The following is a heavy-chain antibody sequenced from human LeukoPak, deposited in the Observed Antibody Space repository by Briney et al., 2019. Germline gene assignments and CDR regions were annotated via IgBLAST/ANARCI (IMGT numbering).Heavy chain of an antibody. CDR2: ISGSGGST. J-gene: IGHJ4*02. Sequence: GGSLRLSCVASGFTFSSYAMSWVRQAPGKGLEWVSGISGSGGSTYYADSVKGRLTISRDNSKNTLYLQMNSLRAEDTAVYYCAKDEGPKKRGFDYWGQGTLVTVSS. CDR1: GFTFSSYA. CDR3: AKDEGPKKRGFDY. V-gene: IGHV3-23*01.